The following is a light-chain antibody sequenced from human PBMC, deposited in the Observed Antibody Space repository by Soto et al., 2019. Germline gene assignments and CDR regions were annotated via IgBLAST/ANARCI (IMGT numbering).Light chain of an antibody. CDR2: DAS. V-gene: IGKV3-11*01. J-gene: IGKJ5*01. Sequence: EIVLTQSPATLSLSPGERATLSCRASQSVSSYLAWYQQKAGQAPRLLIYDASNRATGIPARFSGSGSGTDFTLTISRLKPEDFAVYYCQQYNNWPPITFGQGTRLEIK. CDR3: QQYNNWPPIT. CDR1: QSVSSY.